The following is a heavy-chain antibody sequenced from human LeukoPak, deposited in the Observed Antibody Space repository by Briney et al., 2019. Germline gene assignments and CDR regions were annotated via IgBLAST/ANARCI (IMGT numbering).Heavy chain of an antibody. D-gene: IGHD2/OR15-2a*01. CDR2: LSSTSSDK. CDR3: ARQGRSYINPNRGWFDP. CDR1: GFSFSSYS. J-gene: IGHJ5*02. V-gene: IGHV3-21*06. Sequence: GGSRRLSCAASGFSFSSYSMNWVRQAPGKGLEWVSSLSSTSSDKRYAESVTGRFTISRDNPKNSVYLQMNSLRLEDTAVYHCARQGRSYINPNRGWFDPWGQGTLVIVSS.